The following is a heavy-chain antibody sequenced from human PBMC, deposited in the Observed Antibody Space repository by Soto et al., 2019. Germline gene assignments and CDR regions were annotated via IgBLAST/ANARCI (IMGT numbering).Heavy chain of an antibody. D-gene: IGHD6-19*01. Sequence: EVQLVESGGGLVQPGGSLRLSCAASGLIVSDYHMDWVRQAPGEGLEWVGRIRRKANSYTTEYAASVKGRFTISIDDSNNSLYSQMNSLKREDTAVYYCAMLGGWSGGSSGMDAWGQGTTVTVSS. CDR3: AMLGGWSGGSSGMDA. CDR2: IRRKANSYTT. V-gene: IGHV3-72*01. J-gene: IGHJ6*02. CDR1: GLIVSDYH.